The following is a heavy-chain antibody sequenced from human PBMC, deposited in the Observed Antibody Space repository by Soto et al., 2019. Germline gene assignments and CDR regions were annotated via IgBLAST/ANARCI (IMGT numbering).Heavy chain of an antibody. D-gene: IGHD4-17*01. Sequence: SETLSLTCTVSGGSISSYYWSWIRQPPGKGLEWIGYIYYSGSTNYNPSLKSRVTISVDTSKNQFSLKLSSVTAADTAVYYCARGARGGGYGEFYYYYYMDVWGKGTTVTVSS. J-gene: IGHJ6*03. CDR1: GGSISSYY. CDR2: IYYSGST. V-gene: IGHV4-59*01. CDR3: ARGARGGGYGEFYYYYYMDV.